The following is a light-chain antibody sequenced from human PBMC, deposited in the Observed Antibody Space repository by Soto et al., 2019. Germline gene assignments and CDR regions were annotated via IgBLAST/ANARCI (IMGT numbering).Light chain of an antibody. CDR2: EVS. CDR1: SSDVGNYNL. V-gene: IGLV2-23*02. J-gene: IGLJ1*01. CDR3: CSYAGNRTYV. Sequence: QSALTQPASVSGSPGQSISISCTGTSSDVGNYNLVSWYQQHPGKAPKVMIYEVSQRPSGVSNRFSASKSGNTASLTISGLQAEDEADYYCCSYAGNRTYVFVSGTKVTVL.